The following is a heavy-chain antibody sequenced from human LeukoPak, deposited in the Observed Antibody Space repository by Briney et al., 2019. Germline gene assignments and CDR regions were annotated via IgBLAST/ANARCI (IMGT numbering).Heavy chain of an antibody. CDR3: ARVNYDFWSGYLGQGYMDV. CDR2: IYYSGTT. CDR1: GGSISNYY. D-gene: IGHD3-3*01. V-gene: IGHV4-59*01. J-gene: IGHJ6*03. Sequence: TSETLSLTCTVSGGSISNYYWTWIRQPPGKGLEWIGHIYYSGTTNYSPALKSRVTLSVDTSKNQFPLKLTSVTAADTAVYYCARVNYDFWSGYLGQGYMDVWGKGTTVTVSS.